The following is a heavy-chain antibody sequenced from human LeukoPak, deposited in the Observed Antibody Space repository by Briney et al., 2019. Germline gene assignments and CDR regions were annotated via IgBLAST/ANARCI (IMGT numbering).Heavy chain of an antibody. D-gene: IGHD2-2*01. CDR3: ARNSPAQYAFDI. J-gene: IGHJ3*02. Sequence: SETLSLTCAVYGGSFSGYYWSWIRQPPGKGLEWIGEINHSGSTNYNPSLKSRVTISVDKSKNQFSLKLSSVTAADTAVYYCARNSPAQYAFDIWGQGTMVTVSS. CDR1: GGSFSGYY. V-gene: IGHV4-34*01. CDR2: INHSGST.